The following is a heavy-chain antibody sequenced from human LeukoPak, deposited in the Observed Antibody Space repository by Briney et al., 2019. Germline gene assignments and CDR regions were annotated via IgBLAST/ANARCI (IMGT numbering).Heavy chain of an antibody. CDR3: ARGTRVAANLHTA. J-gene: IGHJ5*02. V-gene: IGHV3-21*01. Sequence: PGGSLRLSCAASGFTFSSYSMNWVRQAPGKGLEWVSSISSSSSYIYYADSVKGRFTISRDNAKNSLYLQMNSLRAEDTAVYYCARGTRVAANLHTAWGQGTLVTASS. CDR1: GFTFSSYS. D-gene: IGHD2-15*01. CDR2: ISSSSSYI.